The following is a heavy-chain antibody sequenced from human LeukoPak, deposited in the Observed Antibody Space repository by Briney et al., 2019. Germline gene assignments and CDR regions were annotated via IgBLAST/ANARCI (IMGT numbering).Heavy chain of an antibody. V-gene: IGHV4-38-2*02. CDR1: GYSISSGYY. Sequence: SETLSLTCTVSGYSISSGYYWGWIRQPPGKGLEWIGSIYHSGSTYYNPSLKSRVTIPVDTSKNQFSLKLSSVTAADTAVYYCARTTVTTSLDYWGQGTLVTVSS. CDR2: IYHSGST. J-gene: IGHJ4*02. CDR3: ARTTVTTSLDY. D-gene: IGHD4-11*01.